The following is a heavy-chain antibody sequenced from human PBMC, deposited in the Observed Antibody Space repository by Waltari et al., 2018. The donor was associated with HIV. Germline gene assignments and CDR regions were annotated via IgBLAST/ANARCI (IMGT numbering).Heavy chain of an antibody. CDR2: ITYDGSNK. Sequence: QVQLVESGGDVVQPGGSLRLSCAVSGFTFSSYGMYWVRQAPGKGLEWMSFITYDGSNKYYADSVKGRFTISRDSSKNTLYLQMNGLRSEDTAVYYCAKDGYTPTYFDYWGQGTLVTVSS. J-gene: IGHJ4*02. CDR3: AKDGYTPTYFDY. V-gene: IGHV3-30*02. CDR1: GFTFSSYG. D-gene: IGHD1-1*01.